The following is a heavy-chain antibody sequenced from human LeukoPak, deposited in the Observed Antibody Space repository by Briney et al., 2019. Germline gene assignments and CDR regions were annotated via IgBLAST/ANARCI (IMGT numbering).Heavy chain of an antibody. D-gene: IGHD2-15*01. CDR1: GYIFTSYD. CDR3: ARKDHHGSRDNWFDP. CDR2: MNPNSGDT. V-gene: IGHV1-8*03. J-gene: IGHJ5*02. Sequence: ASVKVSCKASGYIFTSYDINWVRQATGQGLEWMGWMNPNSGDTGYAQKFQGRVTITRDPSISTAYMELSSLRSEDAAVYYCARKDHHGSRDNWFDPWGQGTLVTVSS.